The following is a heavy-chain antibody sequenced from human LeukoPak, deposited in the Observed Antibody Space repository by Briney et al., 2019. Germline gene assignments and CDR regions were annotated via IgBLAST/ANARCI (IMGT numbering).Heavy chain of an antibody. V-gene: IGHV1-2*02. CDR3: ARGEQWLRPGDY. CDR2: INPNSGGT. D-gene: IGHD6-19*01. Sequence: ASVKVSCKASAYSFTVYFMHWVRQAPGQGLEWMGWINPNSGGTNYAQKFQGRVTMTRDTSISTAYMEVISLRSDDTAVYYCARGEQWLRPGDYWGQGTLVTVSA. J-gene: IGHJ4*02. CDR1: AYSFTVYF.